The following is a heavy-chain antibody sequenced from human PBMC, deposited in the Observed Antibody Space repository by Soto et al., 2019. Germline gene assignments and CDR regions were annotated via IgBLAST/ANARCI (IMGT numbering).Heavy chain of an antibody. J-gene: IGHJ4*02. Sequence: SETLSLTCTVSGGSISSYYWSWIRQPPGKGLEWIGYIYYSGSTNYNPSLKSRVTISVDTSKNQFSLKLSSVTAADTAVYYCARAHCGGDCYTYYFDYWGQGTLVTVSS. D-gene: IGHD2-21*02. CDR3: ARAHCGGDCYTYYFDY. CDR1: GGSISSYY. CDR2: IYYSGST. V-gene: IGHV4-59*01.